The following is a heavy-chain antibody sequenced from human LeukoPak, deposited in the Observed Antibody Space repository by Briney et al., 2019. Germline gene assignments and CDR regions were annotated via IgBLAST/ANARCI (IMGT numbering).Heavy chain of an antibody. V-gene: IGHV4-59*01. CDR1: GGSISKYY. D-gene: IGHD1-26*01. Sequence: ASETLSLTCSLSGGSISKYYWSWLREPPGKGLEWIGYLYNSGSTTYNPSLKSRVTISVDTSKNQFSLKLSSVTAADTAVYYCARDGSGTYYNWFDPWGQGTLVTVSS. CDR2: LYNSGST. CDR3: ARDGSGTYYNWFDP. J-gene: IGHJ5*02.